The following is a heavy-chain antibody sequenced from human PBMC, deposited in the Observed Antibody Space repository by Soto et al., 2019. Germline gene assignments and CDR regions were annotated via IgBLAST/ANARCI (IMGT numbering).Heavy chain of an antibody. J-gene: IGHJ4*02. CDR1: GGSTSSDNY. Sequence: QVQLQESGPGLVKPSQTLSLTCTVSGGSTSSDNYWSWIRQPPGKGLEWIGHIYYSGNTDYNPSLKRRLAISIDTSKNQFSLKLSSVTAAFTAVYFCAREGGESSDGLYYFDSWGQGSLVTVSS. D-gene: IGHD3-16*01. CDR2: IYYSGNT. CDR3: AREGGESSDGLYYFDS. V-gene: IGHV4-30-4*01.